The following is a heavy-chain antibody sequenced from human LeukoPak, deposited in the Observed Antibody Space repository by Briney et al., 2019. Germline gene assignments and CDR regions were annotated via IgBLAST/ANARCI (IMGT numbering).Heavy chain of an antibody. D-gene: IGHD2-2*01. CDR2: ISQDGSEK. CDR1: GFTFSNYR. J-gene: IGHJ5*02. CDR3: AKDRHAPGRYCSSTTCFPFDP. V-gene: IGHV3-30*18. Sequence: GGSLRLSCAASGFTFSNYRMHWVRQAPGQGLEWVAIISQDGSEKYYADSVRGRFTISRDNSKNTLFLQMNSLRAEDTAVYYCAKDRHAPGRYCSSTTCFPFDPWGQGTLVTVSS.